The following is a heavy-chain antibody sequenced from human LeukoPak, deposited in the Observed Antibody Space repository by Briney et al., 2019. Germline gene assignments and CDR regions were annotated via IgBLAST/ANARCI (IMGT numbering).Heavy chain of an antibody. CDR3: ARDRGSGSYHDAFDI. V-gene: IGHV4-59*01. CDR2: IYYSGST. D-gene: IGHD3-10*01. CDR1: GGSISSYY. Sequence: SETLSLTCTVSGGSISSYYWSWIRQPPGKGLEWIGYIYYSGSTNYNPSLKSRVTISVDTSKNQFSLKLSSVTAADTAVYYCARDRGSGSYHDAFDIWGQGTMVTVSS. J-gene: IGHJ3*02.